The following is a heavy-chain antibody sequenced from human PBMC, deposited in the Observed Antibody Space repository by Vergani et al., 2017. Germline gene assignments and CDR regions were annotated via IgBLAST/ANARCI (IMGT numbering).Heavy chain of an antibody. Sequence: QVQLVQSGAEVKKPGASVKVSCKASGYTFTDYFMHWVRQAPGQGLEWMGWINPNSGGSNYAQKFQGRVTMTRDTSISTAYMELSNLRSDDTAVYYCARVGTCSNRDYFDDWGQGTLVTVSS. J-gene: IGHJ4*02. V-gene: IGHV1-2*02. D-gene: IGHD1-14*01. CDR1: GYTFTDYF. CDR2: INPNSGGS. CDR3: ARVGTCSNRDYFDD.